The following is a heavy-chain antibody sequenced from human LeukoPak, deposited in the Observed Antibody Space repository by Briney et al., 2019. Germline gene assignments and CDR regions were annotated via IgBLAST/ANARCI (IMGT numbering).Heavy chain of an antibody. J-gene: IGHJ6*03. Sequence: GGSLRFSCAASGFTFSSYAMSWVRQAPGKGLEWVSAISGSGGSTYYADSVKGRFTISRDNSKNTLYLQMNSLRAEDTAVYYCAKGAVEMAHKGDYYYYMDVWGKGTTVTVSS. D-gene: IGHD5-24*01. CDR2: ISGSGGST. V-gene: IGHV3-23*01. CDR3: AKGAVEMAHKGDYYYYMDV. CDR1: GFTFSSYA.